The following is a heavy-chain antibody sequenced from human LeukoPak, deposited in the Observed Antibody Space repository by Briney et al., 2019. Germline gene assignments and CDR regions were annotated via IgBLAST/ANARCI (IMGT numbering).Heavy chain of an antibody. CDR1: GFTVSNNY. D-gene: IGHD3-3*01. Sequence: GGSLRLSCAASGFTVSNNYMSWVRQAPGKGLEWVSAIYSGGSTYYADSVKGRFTISRDNSQNTLYLQMNSLRAEDTAVYYCATAVHYDFWSGLIDYWGQGTLVTVSS. CDR3: ATAVHYDFWSGLIDY. CDR2: IYSGGST. J-gene: IGHJ4*02. V-gene: IGHV3-53*01.